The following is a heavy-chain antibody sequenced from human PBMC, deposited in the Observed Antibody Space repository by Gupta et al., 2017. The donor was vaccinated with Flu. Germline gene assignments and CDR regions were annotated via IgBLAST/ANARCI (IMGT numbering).Heavy chain of an antibody. D-gene: IGHD2-2*01. CDR1: GGFITSDKW. CDR3: ARSGTGYQLLSPWFDP. V-gene: IGHV4-4*02. J-gene: IGHJ5*01. CDR2: IYHTGSA. Sequence: QVRLQESGPGLVKPSGTLSLTCAVSGGFITSDKWWSWVRQAPGMGLEWIGEIYHTGSAKYNPSLKSRVTMSVDRSKDHFSLNLTSVTAADTAVYYCARSGTGYQLLSPWFDPWGQGILVIVSS.